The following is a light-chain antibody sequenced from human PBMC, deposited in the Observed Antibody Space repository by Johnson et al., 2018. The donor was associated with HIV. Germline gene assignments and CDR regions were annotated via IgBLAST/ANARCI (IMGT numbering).Light chain of an antibody. Sequence: QSVLTHPPSVSAAPGQKVTISCSGSSSNIGNNYVSWYQQIPGRAPKLLIYDNNKRPSGIPDRFSGSKSGTSATLGITGLQTGDEADYYCGTWDTSLRVGFFGTGTKVTVL. V-gene: IGLV1-51*01. CDR3: GTWDTSLRVGF. CDR2: DNN. J-gene: IGLJ1*01. CDR1: SSNIGNNY.